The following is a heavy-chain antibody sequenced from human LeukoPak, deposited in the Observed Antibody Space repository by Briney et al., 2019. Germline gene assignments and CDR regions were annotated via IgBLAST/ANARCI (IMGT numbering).Heavy chain of an antibody. D-gene: IGHD4/OR15-4a*01. J-gene: IGHJ4*02. CDR1: GGSIISSSYY. Sequence: SETLSLTCTVSGGSIISSSYYWGWIRQPPGKGLEWIGNIFHSGSTYYSPSLKSRVAISIDTSKNQFYLILTSVTAADTAVYYCARRAGAYSHPYDYWGQGTLVTVSS. CDR2: IFHSGST. V-gene: IGHV4-39*07. CDR3: ARRAGAYSHPYDY.